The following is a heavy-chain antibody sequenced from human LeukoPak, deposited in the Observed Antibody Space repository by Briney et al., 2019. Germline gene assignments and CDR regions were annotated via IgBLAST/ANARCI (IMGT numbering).Heavy chain of an antibody. CDR3: ARDDGSYSRSPGFDY. CDR1: GFTFDDYA. D-gene: IGHD1-26*01. Sequence: PGGSLRLSCAASGFTFDDYAMHWVRQAPGKGLEWVSGISWNSGSIYYADSVKGRFTISRDNAKNSLYLQMNSLRAEDTAVYYCARDDGSYSRSPGFDYWGQGNLVTVSS. J-gene: IGHJ4*02. V-gene: IGHV3-9*01. CDR2: ISWNSGSI.